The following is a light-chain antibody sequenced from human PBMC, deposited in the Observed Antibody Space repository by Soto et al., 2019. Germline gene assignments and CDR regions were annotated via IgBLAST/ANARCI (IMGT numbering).Light chain of an antibody. Sequence: EIVLTQSPGTLSLSPGERATLSCRASQSVGSSYLAWYQQKPGQAPRLLIYGASSRVTGIPDRFSGSGSGTDFTLTISRLEPEDFAVYYCQQYGSSRTFGQGTKV. V-gene: IGKV3-20*01. CDR1: QSVGSSY. CDR2: GAS. CDR3: QQYGSSRT. J-gene: IGKJ1*01.